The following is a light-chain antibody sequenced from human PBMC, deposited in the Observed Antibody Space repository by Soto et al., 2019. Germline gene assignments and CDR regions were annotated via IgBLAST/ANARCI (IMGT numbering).Light chain of an antibody. Sequence: DIQMTQSPSTLSASVGDRVTITCRASQSISSWLAWYQQKPGKAPKLLIYDASSLESGVPSRFSGSGSGTEFTLTISSLKHDDFATYYCQQYNSYITFGQGTRLEIK. J-gene: IGKJ5*01. CDR2: DAS. V-gene: IGKV1-5*01. CDR1: QSISSW. CDR3: QQYNSYIT.